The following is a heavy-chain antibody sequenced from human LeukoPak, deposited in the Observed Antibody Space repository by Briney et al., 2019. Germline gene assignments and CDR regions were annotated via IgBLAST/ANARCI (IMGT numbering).Heavy chain of an antibody. V-gene: IGHV4-39*01. CDR1: GGSISNRSYY. CDR2: ISDSGNT. CDR3: ARHGSDYRAYFDY. J-gene: IGHJ4*02. Sequence: SETLSLTCTVSGGSISNRSYYWGWIRQPPGKGLEWIGKISDSGNTYYSPSLRSRVTISIDTSKNQFSLKLSSVTAADTAVYYCARHGSDYRAYFDYWGQGTLVTVSS. D-gene: IGHD4/OR15-4a*01.